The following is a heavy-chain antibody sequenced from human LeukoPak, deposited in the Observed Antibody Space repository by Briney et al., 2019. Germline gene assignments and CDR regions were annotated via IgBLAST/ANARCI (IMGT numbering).Heavy chain of an antibody. D-gene: IGHD3-22*01. CDR2: ISNGGNT. Sequence: GGSLGLSCAASGFTVRDNYMSWVRQAPGKGLECVSVISNGGNTYYADSVKGRFTISRDISKNTVYLQMNSLRAEDTGVYYCAGDKTTSGYYEFDFWGQGALVTVSS. CDR3: AGDKTTSGYYEFDF. J-gene: IGHJ4*02. CDR1: GFTVRDNY. V-gene: IGHV3-53*01.